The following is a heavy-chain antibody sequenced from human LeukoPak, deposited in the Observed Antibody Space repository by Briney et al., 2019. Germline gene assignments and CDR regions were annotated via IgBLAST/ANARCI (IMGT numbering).Heavy chain of an antibody. CDR1: GFTFSSYA. CDR3: AKGTYSGSYGIDY. V-gene: IGHV3-23*01. CDR2: ISGSGGST. Sequence: QTGGSLRLSCAASGFTFSSYAMSWVRQAPGKGLEWVSAISGSGGSTYYADSVKGRFTISRDNSKNTLYLQMNSLRAEDTAVYYCAKGTYSGSYGIDYWGQGTLVTVSS. J-gene: IGHJ4*02. D-gene: IGHD1-26*01.